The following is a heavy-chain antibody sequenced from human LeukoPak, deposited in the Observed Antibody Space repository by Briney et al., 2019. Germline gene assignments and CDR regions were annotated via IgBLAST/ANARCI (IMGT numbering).Heavy chain of an antibody. Sequence: SETLSLTCAVSGYSISSGYYWGWVRQPPGKGLEWIGNIYHSGATYYNPSLKSRVTISVDTSKNQLSLNLSSVTASDTAVYYCARQDNPILSREVIVSPFDYWGQGALVTVSS. J-gene: IGHJ4*02. V-gene: IGHV4-38-2*01. CDR3: ARQDNPILSREVIVSPFDY. D-gene: IGHD2-21*01. CDR2: IYHSGAT. CDR1: GYSISSGYY.